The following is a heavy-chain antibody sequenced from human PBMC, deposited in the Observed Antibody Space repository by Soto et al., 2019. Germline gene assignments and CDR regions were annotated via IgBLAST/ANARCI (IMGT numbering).Heavy chain of an antibody. CDR1: GGTFSSYA. CDR2: IIPIFGTA. D-gene: IGHD5-12*01. Sequence: SVKVSCKASGGTFSSYAISWVRQAPGQGLEWMGGIIPIFGTANYAQKFQGRVTITADKSTSTAYMELSSLRSEDTAVYYCARGYSGYIPYYYGMDVWGQGTTVTVSS. CDR3: ARGYSGYIPYYYGMDV. V-gene: IGHV1-69*06. J-gene: IGHJ6*02.